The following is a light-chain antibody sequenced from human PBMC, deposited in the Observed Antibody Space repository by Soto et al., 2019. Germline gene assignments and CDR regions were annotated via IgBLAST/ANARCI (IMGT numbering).Light chain of an antibody. J-gene: IGKJ1*01. CDR1: QSISTW. Sequence: DIQMTQSPSTLSASVGDRVTITCRASQSISTWLAWYHHKPGKAPKVLIYKASSLQSGVPLRFSGRGSGTECTLTISSLQPDDFATYYCQQYNSYWWTFGQGTKVEIK. CDR3: QQYNSYWWT. CDR2: KAS. V-gene: IGKV1-5*03.